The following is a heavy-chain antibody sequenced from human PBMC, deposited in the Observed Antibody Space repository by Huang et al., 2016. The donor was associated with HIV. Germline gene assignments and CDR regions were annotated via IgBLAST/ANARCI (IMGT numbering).Heavy chain of an antibody. V-gene: IGHV1-24*01. CDR3: ATQNYFGSGNNYRRTFYAFDI. Sequence: QVQLVQSGAEVKKPGASVKVSCKVSGYTLNELSMHWVRQSPGKGLEWMGGFGPEHGETSYAQKFQGRVTMTEDTSADTAYMELNSLRSEDTAVYYCATQNYFGSGNNYRRTFYAFDIWGPGTMVTVS. CDR1: GYTLNELS. J-gene: IGHJ3*02. CDR2: FGPEHGET. D-gene: IGHD3-10*01.